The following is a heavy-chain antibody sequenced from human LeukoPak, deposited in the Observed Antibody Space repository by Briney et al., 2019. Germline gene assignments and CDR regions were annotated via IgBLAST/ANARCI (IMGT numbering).Heavy chain of an antibody. J-gene: IGHJ6*02. Sequence: GGSLRLSCAASGFTFSSYAMSWVRQAPGKGLEWVSAISGSGGSTYYADSVKGRFTISRDNSKNTLYLQMNSLRAEDTAVYYCAKDWQYYYDSSGYPPSYGMDVWGQGTTVTVSS. CDR2: ISGSGGST. CDR1: GFTFSSYA. D-gene: IGHD3-22*01. V-gene: IGHV3-23*01. CDR3: AKDWQYYYDSSGYPPSYGMDV.